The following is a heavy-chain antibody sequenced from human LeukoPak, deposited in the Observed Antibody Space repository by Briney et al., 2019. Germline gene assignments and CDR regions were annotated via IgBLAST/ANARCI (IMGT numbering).Heavy chain of an antibody. Sequence: GGSLRLSCAASGFTFSSYWMGWVRQVPGKGLKWVANIKHDGGERYYVDSVKGRFTISRDNAKNSLYLQMDSLRADDTAVYFCARKFTVAGINWYFDLWGRGTLVTVSS. D-gene: IGHD6-19*01. V-gene: IGHV3-7*01. CDR1: GFTFSSYW. CDR2: IKHDGGER. CDR3: ARKFTVAGINWYFDL. J-gene: IGHJ2*01.